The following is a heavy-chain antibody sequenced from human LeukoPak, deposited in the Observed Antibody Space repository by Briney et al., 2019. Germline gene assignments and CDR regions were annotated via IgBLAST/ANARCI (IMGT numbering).Heavy chain of an antibody. CDR2: ISGSGDST. Sequence: GSLRLSCAASGFSFRSSAMSWVRQAPGKGLEWVSAISGSGDSTYYADSVKGRFTISRDNSKNTLYLQMNSLRAEDTAVYYCAKVEATYGSGSYYPWVYWGQGTLVTVSS. CDR3: AKVEATYGSGSYYPWVY. J-gene: IGHJ4*02. V-gene: IGHV3-23*01. CDR1: GFSFRSSA. D-gene: IGHD3-10*01.